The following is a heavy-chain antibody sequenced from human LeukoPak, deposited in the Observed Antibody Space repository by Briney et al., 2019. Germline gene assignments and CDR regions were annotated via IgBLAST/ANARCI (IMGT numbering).Heavy chain of an antibody. Sequence: SETLSLTCTVSGGSISSTDYYWGWIRQPPGKGLEWLGSIYYRGSTYYNPSLQSRVTVSVDTSKNQFSLKLSSVTAADTAVYYCARHLGAIRGGFDSWGQGTLVTVSS. D-gene: IGHD1-26*01. V-gene: IGHV4-39*01. CDR2: IYYRGST. J-gene: IGHJ4*02. CDR1: GGSISSTDYY. CDR3: ARHLGAIRGGFDS.